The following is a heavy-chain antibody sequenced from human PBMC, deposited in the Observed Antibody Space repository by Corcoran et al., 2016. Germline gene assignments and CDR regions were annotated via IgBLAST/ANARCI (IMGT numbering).Heavy chain of an antibody. CDR1: GGSISSYY. CDR2: IYYSGST. Sequence: QVQLQESGPGLVKPSETLSLTCTVSGGSISSYYWSWIRQPPGKGLEWIGYIYYSGSTNYNPSLKSRVTISVDTSKNQFSLKLSSVTAADTAVYYCARDRAVYDFWSGYPYYYGMDVWGQGTTVTVSS. CDR3: ARDRAVYDFWSGYPYYYGMDV. J-gene: IGHJ6*02. D-gene: IGHD3-3*01. V-gene: IGHV4-59*01.